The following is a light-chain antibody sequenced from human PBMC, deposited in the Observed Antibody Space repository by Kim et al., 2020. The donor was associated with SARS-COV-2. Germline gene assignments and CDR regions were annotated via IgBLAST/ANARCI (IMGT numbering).Light chain of an antibody. J-gene: IGLJ3*02. Sequence: GQSSTISSTGTSSDVGGYNDFSWYQQHPGKATKLIIVNGSNRPSGVDNLFAGSKAGNTASLTISGLQAEDEADYYCSSDTSSSTQVFGGGTQLTVL. CDR2: NGS. CDR1: SSDVGGYND. CDR3: SSDTSSSTQV. V-gene: IGLV2-14*03.